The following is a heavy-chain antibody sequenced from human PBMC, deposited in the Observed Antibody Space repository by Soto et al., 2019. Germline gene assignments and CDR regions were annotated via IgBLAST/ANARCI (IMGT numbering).Heavy chain of an antibody. CDR1: GFTFSSYS. Sequence: EVQLVESGGGLVQPGGSLRLSCAASGFTFSSYSMNWVRQAPGKGLEWVSYISYSSSTIYYADSVKVRFTISRDNAKNTLYLQMNSLRDEDTAVYYCARERGFYYDSSYFDYWGQGTLVTVSS. J-gene: IGHJ4*02. CDR2: ISYSSSTI. V-gene: IGHV3-48*02. D-gene: IGHD3-22*01. CDR3: ARERGFYYDSSYFDY.